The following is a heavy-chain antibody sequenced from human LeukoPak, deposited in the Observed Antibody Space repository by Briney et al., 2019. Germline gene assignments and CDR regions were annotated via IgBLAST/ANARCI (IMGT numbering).Heavy chain of an antibody. D-gene: IGHD3-10*01. CDR1: GFTFSSYW. CDR3: ARGAYYYGSGSYDY. Sequence: GGSLRLSCAASGFTFSSYWMSWVRQAPGKGLEWVANIKQDGSEKYHVDSVKGRFTISRDNAKNSLYLQMNSLRAEGTAVYYCARGAYYYGSGSYDYWDQGTLVTVSS. J-gene: IGHJ4*02. V-gene: IGHV3-7*04. CDR2: IKQDGSEK.